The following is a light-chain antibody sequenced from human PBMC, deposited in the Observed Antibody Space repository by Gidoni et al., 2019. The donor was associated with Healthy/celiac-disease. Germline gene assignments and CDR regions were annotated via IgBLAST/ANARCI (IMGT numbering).Light chain of an antibody. CDR3: QQSYSTLYT. J-gene: IGKJ2*01. V-gene: IGKV1-39*01. CDR2: AAS. Sequence: DIQMTQSPSSLSASVGDRVTITCRASPSISSYLNWFQQKPGKAPKLLIYAASSLQSGVPSRFSGSGSVTDFTLTISSLQPEDFATYYCQQSYSTLYTFGQGTKLEIK. CDR1: PSISSY.